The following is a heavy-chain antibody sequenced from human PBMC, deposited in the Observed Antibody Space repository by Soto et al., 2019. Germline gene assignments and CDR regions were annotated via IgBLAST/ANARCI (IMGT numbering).Heavy chain of an antibody. D-gene: IGHD6-13*01. CDR3: ARGASWGTYSSSWYLGNYYYYGMDV. V-gene: IGHV1-2*04. Sequence: GASVKVSCKASGYTFTGYYMHWVRQAPGQGLEWMGWINPNSGGTNYAQKFQGWVTMTRDTSISTAYMELSRLRSDDTAVYYCARGASWGTYSSSWYLGNYYYYGMDVWGQGTTVTVSS. J-gene: IGHJ6*02. CDR2: INPNSGGT. CDR1: GYTFTGYY.